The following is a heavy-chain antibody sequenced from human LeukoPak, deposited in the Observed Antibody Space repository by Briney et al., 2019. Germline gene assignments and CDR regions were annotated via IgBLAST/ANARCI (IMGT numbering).Heavy chain of an antibody. J-gene: IGHJ4*02. CDR1: GGSFSGYS. CDR3: ARNDRGRVATINFDY. Sequence: SETLSLTCAVYGGSFSGYSWNWIRQPPGKGLEWIGEINHSGSTNYNPSLKSRVTISVDTSKNQFSLKLSSVTAADTAVYYCARNDRGRVATINFDYWGQGTLVTVSS. V-gene: IGHV4-34*01. D-gene: IGHD5-12*01. CDR2: INHSGST.